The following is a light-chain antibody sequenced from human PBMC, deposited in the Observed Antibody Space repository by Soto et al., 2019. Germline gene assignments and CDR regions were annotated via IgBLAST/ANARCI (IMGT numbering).Light chain of an antibody. V-gene: IGKV1-13*02. J-gene: IGKJ3*01. CDR2: DAS. Sequence: AIQMTQSPSSLSASVGDRVTFTCRASQDIGNDLAWYQQKARKAPNLLIYDASTLESGVPSRLSGSGSGTEFTLTISSLQPDDFATYYCQQYNTYEFAFGPGTKVDI. CDR1: QDIGND. CDR3: QQYNTYEFA.